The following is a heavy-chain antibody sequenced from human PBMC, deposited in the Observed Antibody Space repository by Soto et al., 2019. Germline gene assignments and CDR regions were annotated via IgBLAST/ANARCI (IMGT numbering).Heavy chain of an antibody. Sequence: GGSLRLSCAASGFTFSNFEMNWLRQAPGKGLEWVSYIDATGTIIYYADSVKGRFTISRDNSKNSLFLQMSSLRAEDTAVYYCARDRSHANWHRGACYSWGRGRRVAVSS. D-gene: IGHD7-27*01. J-gene: IGHJ3*02. V-gene: IGHV3-48*03. CDR2: IDATGTII. CDR3: ARDRSHANWHRGACYS. CDR1: GFTFSNFE.